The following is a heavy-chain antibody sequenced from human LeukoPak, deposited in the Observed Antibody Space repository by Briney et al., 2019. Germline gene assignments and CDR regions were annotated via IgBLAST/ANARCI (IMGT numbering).Heavy chain of an antibody. D-gene: IGHD2-2*02. CDR1: GGSFSGYY. CDR2: INHSGST. CDR3: ARLGYCSSTSCYKAYYYYMTS. J-gene: IGHJ6*03. Sequence: PSETLSLTCAVYGGSFSGYYWSWIRQPPGKGLEWIGEINHSGSTNYNPSLKSRVTISVDTSKNQFSLKLSSVTAANTAVYYCARLGYCSSTSCYKAYYYYMTSGAKGPRSPSP. V-gene: IGHV4-34*01.